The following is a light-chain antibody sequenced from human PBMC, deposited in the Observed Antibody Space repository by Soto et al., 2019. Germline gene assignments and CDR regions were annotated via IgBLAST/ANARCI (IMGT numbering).Light chain of an antibody. CDR1: SSDLGAGFD. CDR3: QAYDSSLSGGVV. CDR2: GSR. Sequence: QSALTQPPSVSGAPGQRVTISCTGASSDLGAGFDVHWCQQLPGTAPKLLIYGSRNRPSGVPDRFSGSKSGTSASLAITGLQAEDEGDYYCQAYDSSLSGGVVFGAGTKVTV. J-gene: IGLJ2*01. V-gene: IGLV1-40*01.